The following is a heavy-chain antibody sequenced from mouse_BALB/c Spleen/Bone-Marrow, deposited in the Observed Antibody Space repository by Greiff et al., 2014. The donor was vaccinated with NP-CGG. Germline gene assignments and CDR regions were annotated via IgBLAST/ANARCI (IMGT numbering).Heavy chain of an antibody. CDR1: GYTFTSYW. V-gene: IGHV1S41*01. CDR3: ARARSTVITTCYFDV. Sequence: DLVKPGASVKLSCKASGYTFTSYWINWIKQRPGQGLEWIGRFAPGSGNTYYNEMFKGKATLTVDTSSSTAYTQLSSLSSEDSAVYFCARARSTVITTCYFDVWGAGTTVTVSS. D-gene: IGHD2-4*01. J-gene: IGHJ1*01. CDR2: FAPGSGNT.